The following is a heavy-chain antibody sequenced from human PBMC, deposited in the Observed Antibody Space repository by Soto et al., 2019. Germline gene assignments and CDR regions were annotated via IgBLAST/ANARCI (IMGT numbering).Heavy chain of an antibody. CDR1: GGSISSGGYY. D-gene: IGHD3-22*01. J-gene: IGHJ6*02. CDR2: IYYSGSA. CDR3: ATDARYYYDSRGYWEGTLYGMDV. Sequence: SETLSLTFTVSGGSISSGGYYGSWIRQHPGKGLEWIGYIYYSGSAYYNPSLKSRVTIAVDTSKNQFSLKLSSVTAADTAVYYCATDARYYYDSRGYWEGTLYGMDVWGQGTTVTVSS. V-gene: IGHV4-31*03.